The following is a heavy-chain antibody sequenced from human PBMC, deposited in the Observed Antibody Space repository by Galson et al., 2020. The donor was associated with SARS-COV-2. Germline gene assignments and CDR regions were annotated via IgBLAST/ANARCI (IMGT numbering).Heavy chain of an antibody. J-gene: IGHJ5*02. Sequence: GGSLRLSCAASGFTFTIYSLHWVRQAPGKGLEWVSVTSSDGTSHYYSDSVKGRFTISRDNSNNMLYLQMNSLRPEDTAVYYCARAASGSYYNAFDPWGQGTLVTVSS. CDR2: TSSDGTSH. D-gene: IGHD1-26*01. CDR1: GFTFTIYS. V-gene: IGHV3-30*03. CDR3: ARAASGSYYNAFDP.